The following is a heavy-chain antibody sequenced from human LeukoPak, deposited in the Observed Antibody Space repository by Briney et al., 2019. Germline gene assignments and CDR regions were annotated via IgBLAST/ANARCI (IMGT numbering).Heavy chain of an antibody. Sequence: GGSLRLSCAASGFSLSDYYMTWIRQVPGKGLEWISYITSTGSTTYYADSLKGRLTISRDTAKSFVYLQMNSLRAEDTAVYYCARDRGGSSGSEYYYGMDVWGQGTTVTVSS. CDR1: GFSLSDYY. CDR2: ITSTGSTT. V-gene: IGHV3-11*04. CDR3: ARDRGGSSGSEYYYGMDV. D-gene: IGHD6-19*01. J-gene: IGHJ6*02.